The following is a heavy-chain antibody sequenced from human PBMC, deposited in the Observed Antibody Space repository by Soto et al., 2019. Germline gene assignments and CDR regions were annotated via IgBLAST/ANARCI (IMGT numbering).Heavy chain of an antibody. CDR2: ISYDGSNK. CDR1: GFTFSSYG. Sequence: QVQLVESGGGVVQPGRSLRLSCAASGFTFSSYGMHWVRQAPGKGLEWVAVISYDGSNKYYADSVKGRFTISRDNSKNTLYLQMNSLRAEDTAVYYCAKDNHGGPDYWGQGTLVTVSS. V-gene: IGHV3-30*18. CDR3: AKDNHGGPDY. J-gene: IGHJ4*02. D-gene: IGHD2-15*01.